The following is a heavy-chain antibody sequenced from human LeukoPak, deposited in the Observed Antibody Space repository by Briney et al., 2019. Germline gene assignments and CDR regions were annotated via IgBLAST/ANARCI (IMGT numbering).Heavy chain of an antibody. CDR1: GFTFNRYN. D-gene: IGHD2-15*01. CDR2: ISRTGTYI. CDR3: ARVLETDCTGGSCYSGLDY. V-gene: IGHV3-21*01. Sequence: GGSLRLSCAASGFTFNRYNMSWVRQAPGEGLEWVSSISRTGTYIYYADSVKGRFTVSRDNAQNSLYLQMNSLRVEDTAVYYCARVLETDCTGGSCYSGLDYWGQGTLVTVSS. J-gene: IGHJ4*02.